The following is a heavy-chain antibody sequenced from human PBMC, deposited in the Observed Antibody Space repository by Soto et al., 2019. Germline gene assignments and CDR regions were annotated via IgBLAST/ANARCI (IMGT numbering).Heavy chain of an antibody. D-gene: IGHD5-12*01. CDR1: GGSISSYY. CDR3: AGGGYPSFDY. V-gene: IGHV4-59*01. J-gene: IGHJ4*02. CDR2: MYYSGST. Sequence: QVQLQESGPGLVKPSETLSLTCTVSGGSISSYYWSWIRQPPGKGLEWIGYMYYSGSTNYNPALKCRVTISGDTSKNQFSLKLSSVTAADTAVYYCAGGGYPSFDYWGQGTLVSVSS.